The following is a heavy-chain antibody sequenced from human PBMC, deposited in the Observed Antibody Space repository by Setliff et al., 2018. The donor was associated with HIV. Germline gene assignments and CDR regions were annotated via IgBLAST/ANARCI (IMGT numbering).Heavy chain of an antibody. CDR1: GGSVSSTSNY. D-gene: IGHD4-17*01. V-gene: IGHV4-39*01. CDR3: ARHAGTTVITNWFDP. Sequence: SETLSLTCSVSGGSVSSTSNYWGWIRQPPGKGLEWIGSIYYSGSTYYNPSLKSRVTISVDTSKNQFSLKLSSVTAADTAIYYCARHAGTTVITNWFDPWGQGTLVTVSS. J-gene: IGHJ5*02. CDR2: IYYSGST.